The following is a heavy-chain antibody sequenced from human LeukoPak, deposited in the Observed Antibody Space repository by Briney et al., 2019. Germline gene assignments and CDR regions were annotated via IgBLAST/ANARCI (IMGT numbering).Heavy chain of an antibody. Sequence: ASVKVSCKASGYTFTSYGTSWVRQAPGQGLEWMGWISAYNGNTNYAQKLQGRVTVTTDTSTSTAYKELRSLRSDDTAVYYCARTAPELRYFDWIMGGAFDIWGQGTMVTVSS. CDR1: GYTFTSYG. V-gene: IGHV1-18*01. CDR3: ARTAPELRYFDWIMGGAFDI. CDR2: ISAYNGNT. J-gene: IGHJ3*02. D-gene: IGHD3-9*01.